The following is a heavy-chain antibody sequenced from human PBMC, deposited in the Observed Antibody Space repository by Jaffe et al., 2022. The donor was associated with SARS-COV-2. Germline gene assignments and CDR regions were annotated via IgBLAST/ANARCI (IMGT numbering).Heavy chain of an antibody. CDR2: INGDGSTT. J-gene: IGHJ4*02. D-gene: IGHD5-18*01. V-gene: IGHV3-74*01. CDR1: GFSFGSYW. Sequence: EVQVVESGGGLIQPGGSLRLSCAGSGFSFGSYWMYWVRQAPGKGLVWVSRINGDGSTTTYADSVKGRFTISRDNAKKTLFLQMNSLRVEDTAVYYCVRGGGYSFDHLDSWGQGTLVTVSS. CDR3: VRGGGYSFDHLDS.